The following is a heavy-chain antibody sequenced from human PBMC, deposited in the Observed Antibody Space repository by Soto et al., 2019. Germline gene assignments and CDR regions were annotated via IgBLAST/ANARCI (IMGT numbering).Heavy chain of an antibody. V-gene: IGHV1-18*01. D-gene: IGHD6-6*01. J-gene: IGHJ5*02. CDR2: ISAYNGNT. Sequence: ASVKVSCKASGYTFTSYGISWVRQAPGQGLEWMGWISAYNGNTNYAQKLQGRVTMTTDTSTSTAYMELRSLRSDDTAVYYCLTGSSSSLMSDWFDPWGQGTLVTVSS. CDR1: GYTFTSYG. CDR3: LTGSSSSLMSDWFDP.